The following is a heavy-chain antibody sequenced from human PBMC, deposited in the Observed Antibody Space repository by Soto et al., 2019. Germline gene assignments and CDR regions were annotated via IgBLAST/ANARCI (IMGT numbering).Heavy chain of an antibody. V-gene: IGHV1-2*02. CDR1: GYTFIGYY. Sequence: GASVKVSCKASGYTFIGYYMHWVRQAPGQGLEWLGWINPNSGATIYAQKFQGRVTMTRDTSINTAYMELSRLRSDDTAVYYCARDSYYDILTGYSRNAFDIWGQATMVTVSS. D-gene: IGHD3-9*01. J-gene: IGHJ3*02. CDR3: ARDSYYDILTGYSRNAFDI. CDR2: INPNSGAT.